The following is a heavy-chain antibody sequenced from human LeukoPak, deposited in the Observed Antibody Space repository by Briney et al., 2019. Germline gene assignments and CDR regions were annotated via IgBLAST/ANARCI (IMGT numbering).Heavy chain of an antibody. V-gene: IGHV7-4-1*02. Sequence: ASVKVSCKVSGYTLTELSMHWVRQAPGQGLEWMGWINTNTGNPTYAQGFTGRFVFSLDTSVSTAYLQISSLKAEDTAVYYCARSVYYDILTGYYEYYYYYGMDVWGQGTTVTVSS. CDR2: INTNTGNP. J-gene: IGHJ6*02. CDR1: GYTLTELS. CDR3: ARSVYYDILTGYYEYYYYYGMDV. D-gene: IGHD3-9*01.